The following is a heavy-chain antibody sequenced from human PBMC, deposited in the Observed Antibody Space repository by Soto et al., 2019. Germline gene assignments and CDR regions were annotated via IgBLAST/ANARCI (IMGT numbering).Heavy chain of an antibody. Sequence: GGSLRLSCAASGFTLSSYNMNWVRQAPGKGLEWVSYISGSSDTIYYADSVKGRFTIFRDNAKNALYLQMDSLRDEDTAVYYCVRLLCSGGSCSTCDASDIWGQGTRVTVSS. CDR1: GFTLSSYN. CDR3: VRLLCSGGSCSTCDASDI. J-gene: IGHJ3*02. V-gene: IGHV3-48*02. CDR2: ISGSSDTI. D-gene: IGHD2-15*01.